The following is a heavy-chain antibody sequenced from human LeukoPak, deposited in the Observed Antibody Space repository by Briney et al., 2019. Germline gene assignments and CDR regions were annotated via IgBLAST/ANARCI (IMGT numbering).Heavy chain of an antibody. CDR3: AKAEGYDFWSGYADY. D-gene: IGHD3-3*01. CDR2: ISGGGYST. V-gene: IGHV3-23*01. Sequence: GGSLRLSCAASGFTFSSYSMNWVRQAPGKGLEWVSAISGGGYSTYYADSVKGRFTISRDDSKNTLYLQVNSLRAEDTAVYYCAKAEGYDFWSGYADYWGQGTLVTVSS. J-gene: IGHJ4*02. CDR1: GFTFSSYS.